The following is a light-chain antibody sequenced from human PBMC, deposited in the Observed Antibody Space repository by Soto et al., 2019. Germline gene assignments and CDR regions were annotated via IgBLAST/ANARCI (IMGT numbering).Light chain of an antibody. J-gene: IGKJ1*01. CDR1: QSIRSNY. Sequence: EIVLTQSTGTLSLSPGERATLSCRASQSIRSNYVAWYQQKPGQGPRLLIYGASSRATGIPDRFSCSGSGTDFTFICSRLEPEDFAMYYFQQYGSSPRTFGQGTKVDIK. CDR2: GAS. CDR3: QQYGSSPRT. V-gene: IGKV3-20*01.